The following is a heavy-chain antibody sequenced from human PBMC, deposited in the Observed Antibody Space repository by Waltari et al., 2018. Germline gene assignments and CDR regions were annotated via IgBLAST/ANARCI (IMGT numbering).Heavy chain of an antibody. CDR2: IYYSGST. CDR1: GGSISSSSYY. CDR3: ARYSGYDWYYYYGMDV. D-gene: IGHD5-12*01. V-gene: IGHV4-39*01. J-gene: IGHJ6*02. Sequence: QLQLQESGPGLVKPSETLSLTCTVSGGSISSSSYYWGWIRQPPGKGLEWIGSIYYSGSTYYNPSLKSRVTISVDTSKNQFSLKLSSVTAADTAVYYCARYSGYDWYYYYGMDVWGQGTTVTVSS.